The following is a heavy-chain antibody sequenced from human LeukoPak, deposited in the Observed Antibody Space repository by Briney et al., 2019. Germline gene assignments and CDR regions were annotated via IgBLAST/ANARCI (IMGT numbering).Heavy chain of an antibody. J-gene: IGHJ3*02. V-gene: IGHV4-31*03. Sequence: PSETLSLTCTVSGGSISSGGYYWSWIRQHPGKGLEWIGYIYYSGSTYYNPSLKSRVTISVDTSKNQFSLKLSSVTAADTAVYCCARAPYSSGWYGDAFDIWGQGTMVTVSS. CDR3: ARAPYSSGWYGDAFDI. CDR1: GGSISSGGYY. CDR2: IYYSGST. D-gene: IGHD6-19*01.